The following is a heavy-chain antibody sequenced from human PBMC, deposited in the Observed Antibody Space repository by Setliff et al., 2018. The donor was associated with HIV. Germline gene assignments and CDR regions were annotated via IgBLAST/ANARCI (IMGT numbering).Heavy chain of an antibody. CDR2: INGDGSIT. V-gene: IGHV3-74*01. D-gene: IGHD2-8*01. J-gene: IGHJ6*02. CDR1: GFTFSNHW. Sequence: GGSLRLSCGASGFTFSNHWMYWVRQAPGKGLVWVSRINGDGSITSYADSVKGRFTISRDNAKNTLYLQMNSLRAEDTAVYYCARPYTVWVYGMDVWGRGTTVTVSS. CDR3: ARPYTVWVYGMDV.